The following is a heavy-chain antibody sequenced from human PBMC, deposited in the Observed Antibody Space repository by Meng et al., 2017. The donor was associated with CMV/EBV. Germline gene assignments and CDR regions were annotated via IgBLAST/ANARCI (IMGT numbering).Heavy chain of an antibody. Sequence: SSSSGRYYWIWFRQQAAKGREGLGDIYYSGSTYYSPSLKSRVTISVDTSKTQRSLKMSSVTAADTAVYYCARGARYCSGGSCSSWFDPWGQGTLVTVSS. D-gene: IGHD2-15*01. V-gene: IGHV4-31*02. J-gene: IGHJ5*02. CDR1: SSSSGRYY. CDR2: IYYSGST. CDR3: ARGARYCSGGSCSSWFDP.